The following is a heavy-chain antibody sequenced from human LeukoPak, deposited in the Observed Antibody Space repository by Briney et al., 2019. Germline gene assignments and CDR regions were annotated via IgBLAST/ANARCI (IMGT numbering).Heavy chain of an antibody. Sequence: PSETLSLTCAVSGYSISSGYYWGWIRQPPGKGLEWIGSIYHSGSTYYNPSPKSRVTISVDTSKNQFSLKLSSVTAADTAVYYCARDSVVVPAAIHWFDPWGQGTLVTVSS. J-gene: IGHJ5*02. V-gene: IGHV4-38-2*02. D-gene: IGHD2-2*01. CDR2: IYHSGST. CDR3: ARDSVVVPAAIHWFDP. CDR1: GYSISSGYY.